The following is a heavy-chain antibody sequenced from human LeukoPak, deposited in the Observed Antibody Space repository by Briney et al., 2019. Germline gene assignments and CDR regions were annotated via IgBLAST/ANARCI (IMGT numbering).Heavy chain of an antibody. J-gene: IGHJ4*02. V-gene: IGHV3-48*03. CDR3: ARGPHPYTSGWYHFDY. CDR2: ISSSGSTI. D-gene: IGHD6-19*01. Sequence: GGSLRLSCTVSGFTFSNYEMNWVRQAPGKGLEWVSYISSSGSTIYYANSVKGRFTISRDNAKSSLYLQMNSLRVEDTAVYYCARGPHPYTSGWYHFDYWGQGTLVTVSS. CDR1: GFTFSNYE.